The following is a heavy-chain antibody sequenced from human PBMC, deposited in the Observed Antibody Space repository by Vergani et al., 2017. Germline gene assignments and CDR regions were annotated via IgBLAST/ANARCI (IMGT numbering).Heavy chain of an antibody. CDR2: IYYSGST. CDR1: GGSISSSSYY. CDR3: ARSKRYCSSTSCQPFDY. V-gene: IGHV4-39*01. J-gene: IGHJ4*02. Sequence: QLQLQESGPGLVKPSETLSLTCTVSGGSISSSSYYWGWIRQPPGKGLEWIGSIYYSGSTYYNPSLKSRVTISVDTSKNQFSPKLSSVTAADTAVYYCARSKRYCSSTSCQPFDYWGQGTLVTVSS. D-gene: IGHD2-2*01.